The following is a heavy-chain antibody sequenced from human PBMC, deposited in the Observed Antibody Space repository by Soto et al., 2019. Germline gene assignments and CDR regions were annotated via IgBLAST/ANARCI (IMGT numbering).Heavy chain of an antibody. CDR2: IFSNDEK. V-gene: IGHV2-26*01. CDR1: GFSLSNARMG. Sequence: QVTLKESGPVLVKPTETLTLTCTVSGFSLSNARMGVSWIRQPPGQALEWLAHIFSNDEKSYSTSLKSRLTISKDTSKSQVVLTMTNMDPVDTATYYCARTQPGAAGTHFDYWGQGTLVTVSS. J-gene: IGHJ4*02. CDR3: ARTQPGAAGTHFDY. D-gene: IGHD6-13*01.